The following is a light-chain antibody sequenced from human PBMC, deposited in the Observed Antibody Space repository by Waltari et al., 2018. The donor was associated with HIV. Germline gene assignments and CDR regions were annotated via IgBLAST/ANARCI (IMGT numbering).Light chain of an antibody. CDR2: DDS. V-gene: IGLV3-21*02. Sequence: SYVLTQPPSVSVAPGQTARITCGGSSIGSKSAHWYQQTPGQAPVLVVSDDSDRPSGIPERFSGSKYGNTATLTISRVEAGDEADYYCQVWYSLTDPVVFGGGTKLTVL. CDR1: SIGSKS. CDR3: QVWYSLTDPVV. J-gene: IGLJ2*01.